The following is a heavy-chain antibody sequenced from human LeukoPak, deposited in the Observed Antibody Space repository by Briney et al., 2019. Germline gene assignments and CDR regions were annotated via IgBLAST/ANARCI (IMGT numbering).Heavy chain of an antibody. CDR2: IIPIFGTA. CDR3: ARAAAGTGNWFDP. J-gene: IGHJ5*02. D-gene: IGHD6-13*01. Sequence: SVKVPCKASGGTFSSYAISWVRQAPGQGLEWMGGIIPIFGTANYAQKFQGRVTITTDESTSTAYMELSSLGSEDTAVCYCARAAAGTGNWFDPWGQGTLVTVSS. CDR1: GGTFSSYA. V-gene: IGHV1-69*05.